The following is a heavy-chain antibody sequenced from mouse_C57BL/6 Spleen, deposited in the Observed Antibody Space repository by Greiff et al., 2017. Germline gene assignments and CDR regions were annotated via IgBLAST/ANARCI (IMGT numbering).Heavy chain of an antibody. CDR1: GFSLTSYG. D-gene: IGHD2-3*01. CDR2: IWSGGST. CDR3: ARRDGYYGYAMDY. V-gene: IGHV2-2*01. J-gene: IGHJ4*01. Sequence: QVQLQQSGPGLVQPSQSLSIACTASGFSLTSYGVHWVRQSPGKGLEWLGVIWSGGSTDYNAAFISSLSISKDNSKSQVFFQMHSLQADDTAIYYCARRDGYYGYAMDYWGQGTSGTVSS.